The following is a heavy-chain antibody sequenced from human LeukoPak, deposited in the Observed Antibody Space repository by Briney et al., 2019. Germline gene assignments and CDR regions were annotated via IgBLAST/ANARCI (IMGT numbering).Heavy chain of an antibody. CDR2: IYHSGST. CDR1: GGSISSSNW. Sequence: SETLSLTCAVSGGSISSSNWWSWVRQPPGKGLEWIGEIYHSGSTNYNPSLKSRVTISVDKSKNQFSLKLSSVTAADTAVYYRATSLVKPGGSFDYWGQGTLVTVSS. CDR3: ATSLVKPGGSFDY. J-gene: IGHJ4*02. D-gene: IGHD1-14*01. V-gene: IGHV4-4*02.